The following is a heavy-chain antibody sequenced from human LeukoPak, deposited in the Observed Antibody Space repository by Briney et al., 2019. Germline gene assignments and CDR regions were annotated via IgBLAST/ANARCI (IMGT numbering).Heavy chain of an antibody. CDR3: AKDRLVGGSDRHPLDY. V-gene: IGHV3-21*01. J-gene: IGHJ4*02. D-gene: IGHD1-26*01. CDR1: GFTFSSYT. Sequence: TGESLRLSCAASGFTFSSYTMTWVRQAPGKGLEWVSSISRSGDYIFYADSVRGRFTISRDNAKNSLYLQMTSLRAEDTAVHYCAKDRLVGGSDRHPLDYRGQGTLVTVSS. CDR2: ISRSGDYI.